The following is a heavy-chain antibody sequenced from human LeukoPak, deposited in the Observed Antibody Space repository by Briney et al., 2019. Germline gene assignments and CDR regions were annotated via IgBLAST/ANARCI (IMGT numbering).Heavy chain of an antibody. D-gene: IGHD3-10*01. V-gene: IGHV3-74*01. CDR2: IRPDGRET. Sequence: AESLRLSCAASGVTLTNHWMHWVRKAQGTGLVLVSRIRPDGRETNHADSVKGRFTISRDNAKNTLYLQMNSLGAEDTAVYYCGRDAVVESGSVDYWGQGVLVTVSS. CDR3: GRDAVVESGSVDY. CDR1: GVTLTNHW. J-gene: IGHJ4*02.